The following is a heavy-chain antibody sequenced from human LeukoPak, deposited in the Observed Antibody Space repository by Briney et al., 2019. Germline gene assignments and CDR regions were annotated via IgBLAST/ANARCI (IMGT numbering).Heavy chain of an antibody. CDR3: ARSTPFLLWSGSHFDY. CDR2: IYYSGST. D-gene: IGHD3-3*01. CDR1: GGSISSYY. Sequence: SENLSLTCTVSGGSISSYYWSWIRRPPGKGLEWIGYIYYSGSTNYNPSLKSRVTISVDTSKNQFSLKLSSVTAADTAVYYCARSTPFLLWSGSHFDYWGQGTLVTVSS. J-gene: IGHJ4*02. V-gene: IGHV4-59*08.